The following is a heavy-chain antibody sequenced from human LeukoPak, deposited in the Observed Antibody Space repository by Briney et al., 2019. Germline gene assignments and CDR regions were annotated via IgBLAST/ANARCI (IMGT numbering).Heavy chain of an antibody. Sequence: GGSLRLSCAASGFTFSSYDMHWVRQATGKGLEWVSAIGTAGDTYYPGSVKGRFTISRENAKNSLYLQMNSLRAGDTAVYYCARGGLRTTMVRGVIVPFDYWGQGTLVTVSS. J-gene: IGHJ4*02. V-gene: IGHV3-13*01. CDR1: GFTFSSYD. CDR2: IGTAGDT. CDR3: ARGGLRTTMVRGVIVPFDY. D-gene: IGHD3-10*01.